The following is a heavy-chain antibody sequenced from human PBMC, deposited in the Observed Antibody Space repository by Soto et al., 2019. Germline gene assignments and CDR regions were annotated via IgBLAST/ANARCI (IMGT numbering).Heavy chain of an antibody. J-gene: IGHJ6*02. CDR3: ARVSSSIVVVPDYGMDV. V-gene: IGHV1-18*04. CDR1: GYTFISHG. D-gene: IGHD2-15*01. Sequence: ASVKVSCKASGYTFISHGISWVRQAPGQGLEWMGWISGKNGNTNYAQKLQGRVTLTTDTSTSTAYMELRSLRSDDTAVYYCARVSSSIVVVPDYGMDVWGQGTTVTGSS. CDR2: ISGKNGNT.